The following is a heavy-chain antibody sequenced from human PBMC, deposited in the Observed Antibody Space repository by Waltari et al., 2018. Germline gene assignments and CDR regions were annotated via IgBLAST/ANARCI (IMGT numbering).Heavy chain of an antibody. J-gene: IGHJ4*02. CDR3: ARDRIVGATDWGY. CDR1: GYTFTNFA. V-gene: IGHV7-4-1*02. CDR2: IGTAAGNP. D-gene: IGHD1-26*01. Sequence: QVQLVQSGSELTKPGASVKIACKASGYTFTNFAVDWVRQAPGQGLAGMGWIGTAAGNPTYARDFTGRFVFSLDTSVSTAYLQITSLKAEDTALYFCARDRIVGATDWGYWGQGTLVTVST.